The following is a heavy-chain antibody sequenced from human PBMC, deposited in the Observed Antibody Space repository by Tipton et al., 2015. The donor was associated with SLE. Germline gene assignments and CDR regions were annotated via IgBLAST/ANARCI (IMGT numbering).Heavy chain of an antibody. CDR1: GGSFSGYY. CDR3: ARGTGKFDY. V-gene: IGHV4-34*01. J-gene: IGHJ4*02. D-gene: IGHD7-27*01. CDR2: INHSGST. Sequence: TLSLTCVVYGGSFSGYYWSWIRQPPGKGLEWIGEINHSGSTNYNPSLKSRVTISVDTSKNQFSLKLSSVTAADTAVYYCARGTGKFDYWGQGTLVTVSS.